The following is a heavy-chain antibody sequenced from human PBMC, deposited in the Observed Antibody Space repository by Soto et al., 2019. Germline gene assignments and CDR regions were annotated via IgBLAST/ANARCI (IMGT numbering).Heavy chain of an antibody. V-gene: IGHV1-46*01. D-gene: IGHD6-25*01. J-gene: IGHJ4*02. Sequence: ASVKVSCKASGYSFTNYYMHWVRQAPGQGLEYMGVIHPNGGGTSYAQKFQGRVTMTSDTSTSIVYMELSSLRSDDTAVYYCTGTFISGRAGFALGGQEPLVTVP. CDR2: IHPNGGGT. CDR1: GYSFTNYY. CDR3: TGTFISGRAGFAL.